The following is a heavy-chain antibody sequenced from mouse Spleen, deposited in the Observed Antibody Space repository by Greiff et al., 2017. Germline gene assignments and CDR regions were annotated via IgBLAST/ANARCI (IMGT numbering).Heavy chain of an antibody. V-gene: IGHV7-3*01. CDR3: ARSPYGNYLDY. CDR1: GFTFTDYY. J-gene: IGHJ2*01. Sequence: EVKVVESGGGLVQPGGSLSLSCAASGFTFTDYYMSWVRQPPGKELEWLGFIRNKANGYTTEYSASVKGRFTISRDSSQSILYLQMNALRAEDSATYYCARSPYGNYLDYWGQGTTLTVSS. CDR2: IRNKANGYTT. D-gene: IGHD2-1*01.